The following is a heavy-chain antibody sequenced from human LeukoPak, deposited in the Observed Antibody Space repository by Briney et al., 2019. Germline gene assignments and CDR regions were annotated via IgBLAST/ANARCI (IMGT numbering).Heavy chain of an antibody. V-gene: IGHV3-30*12. CDR3: AREITYYADSSGQGFFRH. Sequence: PGRSLRLSCAASGFTFSSYGMHWVREAPGKGLEWVAVISYDGSNKYYADSVKGRFTISRDNAKNSVYLQMNRLRADDTAVYYCAREITYYADSSGQGFFRHWGQGALVTVSS. CDR2: ISYDGSNK. CDR1: GFTFSSYG. J-gene: IGHJ1*01. D-gene: IGHD3-22*01.